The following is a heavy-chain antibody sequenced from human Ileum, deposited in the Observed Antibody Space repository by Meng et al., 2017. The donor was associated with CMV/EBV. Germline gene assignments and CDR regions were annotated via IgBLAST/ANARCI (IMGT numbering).Heavy chain of an antibody. D-gene: IGHD1-26*01. CDR3: ARGSSQVWELLHY. V-gene: IGHV4-34*01. J-gene: IGHJ4*02. CDR2: VTRSGST. Sequence: RQWGVGPLKPSATPFLISAVYGGSFSSYHWTWIRQPPGKGLEWIGEVTRSGSTNYNPSLKSRLIISLDTSTNQFSLKLNSVTAADTAIYYCARGSSQVWELLHYWGQGTLVTVSS. CDR1: GGSFSSYH.